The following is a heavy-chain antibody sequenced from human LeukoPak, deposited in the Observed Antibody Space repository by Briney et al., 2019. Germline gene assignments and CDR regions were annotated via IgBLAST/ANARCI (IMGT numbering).Heavy chain of an antibody. V-gene: IGHV4-4*07. CDR3: AREGYYGPFDP. CDR2: IYTSGST. D-gene: IGHD3-10*01. J-gene: IGHJ5*02. Sequence: PSETLSLTCTVSGGSISSYHWSWIRQPAGKGLEWIGRIYTSGSTNYNPSLKSRVTMSVDTSRNQFSLKLSSVTAADTAVYYCAREGYYGPFDPWGQGTLVTVSS. CDR1: GGSISSYH.